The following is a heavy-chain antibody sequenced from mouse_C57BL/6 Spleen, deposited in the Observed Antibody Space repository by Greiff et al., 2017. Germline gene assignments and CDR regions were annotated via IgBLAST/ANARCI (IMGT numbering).Heavy chain of an antibody. D-gene: IGHD2-5*01. J-gene: IGHJ3*01. CDR1: GFTFSDYY. V-gene: IGHV5-12*01. CDR2: ISNGGGST. CDR3: ATYYSNYLCAY. Sequence: EVQRVESGGGLVQPGGSLKLSCAASGFTFSDYYMYWVRQTPEKRLEWVAYISNGGGSTYYPDTVKGRFTISRDNAKNTLYLQMSRLKSEDTAMYYCATYYSNYLCAYWGQGTLVTVSA.